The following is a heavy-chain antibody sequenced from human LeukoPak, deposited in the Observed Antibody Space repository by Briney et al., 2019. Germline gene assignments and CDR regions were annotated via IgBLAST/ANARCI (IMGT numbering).Heavy chain of an antibody. CDR2: VYSDGNT. Sequence: GGSLRLSCGASGFTVSSNDMSWVRQAPGKGLEWVSVVYSDGNTFYADSVKGRFTISRDNSKNTLYLQMNSLRSDDTAVYYCARDRPYSCTRYRFCDIWAQGTMVTVSS. V-gene: IGHV3-66*02. CDR3: ARDRPYSCTRYRFCDI. J-gene: IGHJ3*02. D-gene: IGHD2-15*01. CDR1: GFTVSSND.